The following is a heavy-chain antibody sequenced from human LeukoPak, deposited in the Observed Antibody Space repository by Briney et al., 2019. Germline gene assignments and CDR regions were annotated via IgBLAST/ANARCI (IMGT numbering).Heavy chain of an antibody. CDR1: GFTFSSYW. CDR2: IKKDGSEK. V-gene: IGHV3-7*01. J-gene: IGHJ6*03. D-gene: IGHD3-10*01. Sequence: GGSLRLSCAASGFTFSSYWMSWVRQAPGKGLEWVANIKKDGSEKYNVDSVKGRFTISRDNAKNSLYLQMNSLRAEDTAVYYCARIPAYYYGSGSYLGYYYYYMDVWGKGTTVTISS. CDR3: ARIPAYYYGSGSYLGYYYYYMDV.